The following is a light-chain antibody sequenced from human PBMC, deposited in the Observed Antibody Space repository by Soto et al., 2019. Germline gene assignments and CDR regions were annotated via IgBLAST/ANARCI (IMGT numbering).Light chain of an antibody. CDR2: DAS. CDR3: QQRSKWPLT. J-gene: IGKJ4*01. V-gene: IGKV3-11*01. CDR1: QSVSSY. Sequence: IVLTQSPATLSLSPGERATLSCRASQSVSSYLAWYQQKPGQAPRLLISDASNRATGIPDRFSGSGSGTDFTLTISSLEPEDFAVYYCQQRSKWPLTFGGGTKVDIK.